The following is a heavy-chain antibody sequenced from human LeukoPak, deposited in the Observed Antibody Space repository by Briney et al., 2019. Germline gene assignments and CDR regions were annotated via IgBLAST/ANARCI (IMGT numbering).Heavy chain of an antibody. CDR2: INPEGSQT. D-gene: IGHD5-24*01. V-gene: IGHV3-7*01. J-gene: IGHJ4*02. CDR1: GFTFSSSW. CDR3: AAWTDRGYNF. Sequence: GESLRLSCAASGFTFSSSWMNWVRQAPGKGPQWVGNINPEGSQTRFVDSVMGRFTMSKDNAKNSLYLQMNSLRVEDTAVFYCAAWTDRGYNFWGQGTGVTVSS.